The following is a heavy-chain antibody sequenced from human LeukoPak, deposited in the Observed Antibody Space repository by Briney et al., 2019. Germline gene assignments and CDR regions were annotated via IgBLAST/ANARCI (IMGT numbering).Heavy chain of an antibody. CDR2: IYHSGST. CDR3: ARHHPSSFGGATHFDY. D-gene: IGHD1-26*01. Sequence: PSETLSLTCTVSGGSISSGDYYWSWIRQPPGKGLEWIGSIYHSGSTYYNPSLKSRVTISVDTSKNQFSLKLSSVTAADTAVYYCARHHPSSFGGATHFDYWGQGTLVTVSS. V-gene: IGHV4-39*01. J-gene: IGHJ4*02. CDR1: GGSISSGDYY.